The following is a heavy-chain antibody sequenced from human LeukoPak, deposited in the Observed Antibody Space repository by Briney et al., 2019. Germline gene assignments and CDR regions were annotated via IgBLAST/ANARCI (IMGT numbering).Heavy chain of an antibody. CDR1: GGSISSYY. Sequence: SETLSLTCTVSGGSISSYYCSWIRQPAGKGQEWIGRIYTSGSTTYNPSLKSRVTMSVDTSKNQFSLKLSSVTAADTAVYYCARSKGTPGIAAAVPFDYWGQGTLVTVSS. CDR2: IYTSGST. V-gene: IGHV4-4*07. CDR3: ARSKGTPGIAAAVPFDY. J-gene: IGHJ4*02. D-gene: IGHD6-13*01.